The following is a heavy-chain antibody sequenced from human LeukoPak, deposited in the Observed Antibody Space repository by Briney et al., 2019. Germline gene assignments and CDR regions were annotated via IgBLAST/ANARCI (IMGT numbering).Heavy chain of an antibody. CDR2: IYSSGST. V-gene: IGHV4-4*07. CDR1: GGSISTYY. J-gene: IGHJ6*02. D-gene: IGHD3-9*01. CDR3: ARGMRGNYDVLTGYYHSYHYGMDV. Sequence: EPSETLSLTCTVSGGSISTYYWSWTRQPAGKGLEWIGRIYSSGSTKYNPSLKSRVSMSLDTSKNQFSLHLSSVTAADTAVYYCARGMRGNYDVLTGYYHSYHYGMDVWGQGTTVIVSS.